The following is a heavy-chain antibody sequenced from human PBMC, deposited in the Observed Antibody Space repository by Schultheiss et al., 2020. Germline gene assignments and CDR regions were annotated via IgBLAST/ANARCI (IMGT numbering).Heavy chain of an antibody. CDR2: ISYDGSNK. Sequence: GESLKISCAASGFTFSSYAMHWVRQAPGKGLEWVAVISYDGSNKYYADSVKGRFTISRDNSQDTLYLQMDSLRAEDTALYYCAKDQAGWCSGTSCNGMDVWGQGTTVTVSS. J-gene: IGHJ6*02. CDR3: AKDQAGWCSGTSCNGMDV. D-gene: IGHD2-2*01. V-gene: IGHV3-30-3*02. CDR1: GFTFSSYA.